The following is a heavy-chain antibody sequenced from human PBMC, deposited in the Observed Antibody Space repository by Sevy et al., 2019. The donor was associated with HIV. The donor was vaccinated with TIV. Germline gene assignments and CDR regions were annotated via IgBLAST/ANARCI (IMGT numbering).Heavy chain of an antibody. CDR3: ASHYYDSTGYYYPLDY. CDR2: ISTDGNIK. CDR1: GFSFSNYA. Sequence: GGSLRLSCTASGFSFSNYAMYWVRQAPGEGLELVAVISTDGNIKDYADSVKGRFTISRDNFKNTLYLQMNSLRADDSAVYYCASHYYDSTGYYYPLDYWGLGTLVTVSS. J-gene: IGHJ4*02. V-gene: IGHV3-30*04. D-gene: IGHD3-22*01.